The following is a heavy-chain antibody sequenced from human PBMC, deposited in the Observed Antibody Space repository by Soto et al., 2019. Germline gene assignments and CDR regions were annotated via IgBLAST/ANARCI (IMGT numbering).Heavy chain of an antibody. J-gene: IGHJ6*02. CDR2: INPNSGGT. Sequence: ASVKVSCKASGYTFTGYYMHWVRQAPGQGLEWMGWINPNSGGTNYAQKFQGWVTMTRDTSISTAYMELSRLRSDDTAVYYCAREEYCSSTSCLEAPYGMDVWGQGTTGTVSS. V-gene: IGHV1-2*04. CDR3: AREEYCSSTSCLEAPYGMDV. D-gene: IGHD2-2*01. CDR1: GYTFTGYY.